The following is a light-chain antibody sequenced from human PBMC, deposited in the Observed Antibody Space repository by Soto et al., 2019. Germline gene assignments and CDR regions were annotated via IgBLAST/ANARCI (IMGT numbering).Light chain of an antibody. CDR1: QSVDIN. J-gene: IGKJ4*02. CDR2: GAS. V-gene: IGKV3-15*01. Sequence: EIVLTQSPATLSVSPGERVTLSCRASQSVDINLAWYQQKPGQAPRLLIYGASTRATDMPGKFSGRGSGTEFTLTISSRQSEDYGVYYCQQYRTWPRTLGSGTKVDIK. CDR3: QQYRTWPRT.